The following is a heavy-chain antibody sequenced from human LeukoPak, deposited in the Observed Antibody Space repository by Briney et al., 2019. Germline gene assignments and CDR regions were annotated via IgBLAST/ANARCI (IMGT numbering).Heavy chain of an antibody. CDR3: AKERLITVTTPLFTYFDY. Sequence: GGSLRLSCAASGFNFSSYGMHWVRQAPGKGLEWVAVISYDGSNKYYVDSVKGRFTISRDNSKNTLYLQMNSLRAEDTAVYYCAKERLITVTTPLFTYFDYWGQGTLVTVSS. J-gene: IGHJ4*02. V-gene: IGHV3-30*18. CDR2: ISYDGSNK. CDR1: GFNFSSYG. D-gene: IGHD4-17*01.